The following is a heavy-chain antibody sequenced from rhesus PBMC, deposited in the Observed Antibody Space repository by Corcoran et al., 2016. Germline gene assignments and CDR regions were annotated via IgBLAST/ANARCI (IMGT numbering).Heavy chain of an antibody. CDR3: ARYNFWTGLRFDV. J-gene: IGHJ5-1*01. V-gene: IGHV4S14*01. CDR1: GGSISGYYY. Sequence: QVQLQESGPGLVKPSETLSLTCAVSGGSISGYYYWSWIRQPPGKGLEWIWIIYGSGGSNYLNPSLKSRGTLSVDTSKNQFSLKLSSVTAADTAVYYCARYNFWTGLRFDVWGPGVLVTVSS. D-gene: IGHD3-3*01. CDR2: IYGSGGSN.